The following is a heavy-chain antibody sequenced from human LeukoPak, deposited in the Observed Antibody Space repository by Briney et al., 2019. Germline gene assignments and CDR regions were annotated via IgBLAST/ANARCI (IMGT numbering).Heavy chain of an antibody. D-gene: IGHD3-10*01. Sequence: PSETLSLTCSVSGGSISSSNYYWGWIRQPPGKGLEWIGYIFYSGSTYYNPSLKSRISISVDTSKNQFSLKLSSLTAADTAVYYCARERPNMVRGVMIYWGQGTLVTVSS. CDR1: GGSISSSNYY. CDR3: ARERPNMVRGVMIY. CDR2: IFYSGST. V-gene: IGHV4-39*02. J-gene: IGHJ4*02.